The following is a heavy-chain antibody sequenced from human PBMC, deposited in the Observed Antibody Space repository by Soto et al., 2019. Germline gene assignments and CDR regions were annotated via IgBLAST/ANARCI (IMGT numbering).Heavy chain of an antibody. CDR1: GFTFSSYS. D-gene: IGHD4-4*01. CDR3: ARDPDYSTTSTFDY. V-gene: IGHV3-21*01. J-gene: IGHJ4*02. Sequence: GGSLRLSCAASGFTFSSYSMNWVRQAPGKGLEWVSSISSSSSYIYYADSVKGRFTISRDNAKNSLYLQMNSLRVEDTAVYYCARDPDYSTTSTFDYWGQGTLVTVSS. CDR2: ISSSSSYI.